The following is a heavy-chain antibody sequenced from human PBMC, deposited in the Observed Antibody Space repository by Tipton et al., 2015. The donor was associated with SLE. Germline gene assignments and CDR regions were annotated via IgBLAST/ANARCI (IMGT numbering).Heavy chain of an antibody. Sequence: TLSLTCTVSGEFITSYYWGWIRQPPGKGLEWIGYIYDSGSTNYNPSLKSRVTISVDTSKNQFSLKLSSVTAADTAMYYCATSRVATTFYFDYWGQGTLVTVSS. CDR1: GEFITSYY. CDR2: IYDSGST. V-gene: IGHV4-59*01. D-gene: IGHD5-12*01. CDR3: ATSRVATTFYFDY. J-gene: IGHJ4*02.